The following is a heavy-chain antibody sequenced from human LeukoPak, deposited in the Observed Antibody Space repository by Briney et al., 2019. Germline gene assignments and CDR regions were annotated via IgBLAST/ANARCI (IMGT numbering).Heavy chain of an antibody. Sequence: SGGALRLSSAPSGFTFSSYAMRSVRQAPGKGLEWVLTITVTGATPYYADPVKGRITISRDNSKNTLYLQMNSLRAEETAVYYCTKQPGSVVDSSGSLSRHWGQGTLVTVSS. CDR2: ITVTGATP. CDR1: GFTFSSYA. V-gene: IGHV3-23*01. D-gene: IGHD3-22*01. J-gene: IGHJ4*02. CDR3: TKQPGSVVDSSGSLSRH.